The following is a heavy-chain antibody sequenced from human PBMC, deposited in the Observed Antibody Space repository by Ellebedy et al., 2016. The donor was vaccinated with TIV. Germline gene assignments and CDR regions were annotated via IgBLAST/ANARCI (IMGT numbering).Heavy chain of an antibody. CDR1: GGSISSSSYY. CDR2: IYYSGST. CDR3: ARRRRITMIVVGAFDI. V-gene: IGHV4-39*01. J-gene: IGHJ3*02. D-gene: IGHD3-22*01. Sequence: SETLSLTCTVSGGSISSSSYYWGWIRQPPGKGLEWIGSIYYSGSTYYNPSLKSRVTISVDTSKNQFSLKLSSVTAADTAVYYCARRRRITMIVVGAFDIWGQGTMVTVSS.